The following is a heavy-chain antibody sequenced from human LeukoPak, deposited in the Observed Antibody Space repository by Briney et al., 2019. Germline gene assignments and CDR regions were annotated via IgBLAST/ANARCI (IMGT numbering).Heavy chain of an antibody. V-gene: IGHV1-2*02. J-gene: IGHJ4*02. Sequence: ASVKVSCKASGYTFTGYYMHWVRQAPGQGLEWMGWINPNSGGTNYAQKIQGRVTMTRDTSISTAYMELSRLRSDDTAVYYCARDRYGGNAMDYWGQGTLVTVSS. D-gene: IGHD4-23*01. CDR2: INPNSGGT. CDR3: ARDRYGGNAMDY. CDR1: GYTFTGYY.